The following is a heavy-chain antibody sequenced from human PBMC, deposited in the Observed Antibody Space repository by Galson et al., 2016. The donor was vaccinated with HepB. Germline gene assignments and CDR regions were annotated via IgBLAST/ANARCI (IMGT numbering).Heavy chain of an antibody. D-gene: IGHD1-26*01. CDR1: GFTFSSYS. CDR2: ISNSSSYI. J-gene: IGHJ4*02. V-gene: IGHV3-21*01. Sequence: SLRFSCAASGFTFSSYSMNWVRQAPGKGLEWVSSISNSSSYIYYADSVKGRFTISRDNAKNSLYPQMNSLRAEDTAVYYCARGDIVGAIFDYWGQGTLVTVSS. CDR3: ARGDIVGAIFDY.